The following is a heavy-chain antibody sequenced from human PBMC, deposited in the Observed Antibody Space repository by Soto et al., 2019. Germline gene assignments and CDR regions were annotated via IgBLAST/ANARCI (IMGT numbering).Heavy chain of an antibody. D-gene: IGHD3-16*01. CDR3: AWMGDVTCYYYGLDV. CDR2: ISGYNANT. V-gene: IGHV1-18*01. CDR1: GYSFTRYG. Sequence: QVQLVQSGAEVKKPGASVKVSCKASGYSFTRYGISWVRQAPGQGLEWMGWISGYNANTNYPENLQGRVTMTTDTSTSTAYMEVRNLISDDTAVYYCAWMGDVTCYYYGLDVWGQGTTVTDSS. J-gene: IGHJ6*02.